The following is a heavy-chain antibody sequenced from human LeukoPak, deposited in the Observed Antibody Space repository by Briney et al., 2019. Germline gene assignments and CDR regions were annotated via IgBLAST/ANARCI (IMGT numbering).Heavy chain of an antibody. D-gene: IGHD6-13*01. CDR2: IYTSGST. CDR3: ARPRKQQLSAGNAFDI. CDR1: GGSISSYY. J-gene: IGHJ3*02. Sequence: PSETLSLTCTVSGGSISSYYWSWIRQPAGKGLEWIGRIYTSGSTNYNPSLKSRVTISVDTSKNQFSLKLSSVTAADTAVYYCARPRKQQLSAGNAFDIWGQGTMVTVSS. V-gene: IGHV4-4*07.